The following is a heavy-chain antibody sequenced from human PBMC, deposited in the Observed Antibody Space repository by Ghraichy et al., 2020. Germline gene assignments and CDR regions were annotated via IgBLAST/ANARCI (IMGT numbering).Heavy chain of an antibody. Sequence: SENLSLTCTVSGGSISSSSYYWGWIRQPPGKGLEWIGSIYYSGSTYYNPSLKSRVTISVDTSKNQFSLKLSSVTAADTAVYYCATQSPECYSCMDVWGQGTTVTVSS. J-gene: IGHJ6*02. CDR1: GGSISSSSYY. V-gene: IGHV4-39*07. CDR2: IYYSGST. CDR3: ATQSPECYSCMDV. D-gene: IGHD2-15*01.